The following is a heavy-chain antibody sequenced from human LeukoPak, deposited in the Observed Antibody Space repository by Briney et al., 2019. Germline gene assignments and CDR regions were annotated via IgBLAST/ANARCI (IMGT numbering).Heavy chain of an antibody. CDR1: GFTFSYYG. V-gene: IGHV3-30*02. CDR3: AKSHFPNAYSGTYYCDY. D-gene: IGHD1-26*01. J-gene: IGHJ4*02. CDR2: IRYDESKK. Sequence: QPGGSLRLSCAASGFTFSYYGMHWVRQAPGKGLEWVAFIRYDESKKFYGDSVKGRFTISRDNSKNTLYLQMNSLRTEDTAVYYCAKSHFPNAYSGTYYCDYWGQGTLVTVSS.